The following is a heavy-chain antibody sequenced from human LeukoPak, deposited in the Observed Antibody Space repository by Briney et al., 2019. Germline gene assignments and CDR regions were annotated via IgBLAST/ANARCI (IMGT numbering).Heavy chain of an antibody. Sequence: GGSLSLSCTASGFTFGDYAMSWVRQAPGKGLEWVGFIRSKAYGGTTEYAASVKGRFTISRDDSKSIAYLQMNSLKTEDTAVYYCTRGGYSYGLFYFDYWGQGTLVTVSS. D-gene: IGHD5-18*01. CDR1: GFTFGDYA. CDR3: TRGGYSYGLFYFDY. CDR2: IRSKAYGGTT. V-gene: IGHV3-49*04. J-gene: IGHJ4*02.